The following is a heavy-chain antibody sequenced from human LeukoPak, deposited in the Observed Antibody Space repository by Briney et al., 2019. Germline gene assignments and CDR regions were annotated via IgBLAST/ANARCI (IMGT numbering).Heavy chain of an antibody. V-gene: IGHV3-21*01. CDR2: ISSSSSYI. Sequence: KPGGSLRLSCAASGFTFSSYSMNWVRQAPGKGLEWVSSISSSSSYIYYADSVKGRFTISRDNAKNSRYLQMNSVRAEDTGVYYCARVNYYGSGSYYKAPYYYGMDVWGKGTTVTVSS. CDR3: ARVNYYGSGSYYKAPYYYGMDV. J-gene: IGHJ6*04. CDR1: GFTFSSYS. D-gene: IGHD3-10*01.